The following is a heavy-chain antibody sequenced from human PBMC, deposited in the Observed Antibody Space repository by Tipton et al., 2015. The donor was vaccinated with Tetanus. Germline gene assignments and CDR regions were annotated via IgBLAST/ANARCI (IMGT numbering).Heavy chain of an antibody. J-gene: IGHJ3*02. CDR1: GYSFTSYW. D-gene: IGHD3-22*01. CDR2: IYPGDSDT. Sequence: QLVQSGAEVKKPGESLKISCKGSGYSFTSYWIGWVRQMPGKGLEWMGIIYPGDSDTRYSPSFQGQVTISADKSISTAYLQWSSLKASDTAMYYCARLGYYDSSGPDAFDIWGQGTMVTVSS. CDR3: ARLGYYDSSGPDAFDI. V-gene: IGHV5-51*03.